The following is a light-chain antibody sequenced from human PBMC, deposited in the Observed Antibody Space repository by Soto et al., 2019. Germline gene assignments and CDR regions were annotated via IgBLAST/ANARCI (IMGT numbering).Light chain of an antibody. Sequence: EIVLTQSPATLSLSPGERVTLSCRASQSIYSYLAWYQQKPGQAPRLLIYDASSRATGIPARFSGSGSGTDFTLTISSLEPEDFAVYYCQQRSDSPWTFGQGTKGEIK. V-gene: IGKV3-11*01. CDR3: QQRSDSPWT. CDR1: QSIYSY. J-gene: IGKJ1*01. CDR2: DAS.